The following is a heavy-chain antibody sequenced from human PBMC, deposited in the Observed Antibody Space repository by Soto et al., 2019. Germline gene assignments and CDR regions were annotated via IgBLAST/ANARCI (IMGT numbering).Heavy chain of an antibody. J-gene: IGHJ5*02. CDR3: ARAPGYSYATNWFDP. CDR2: INVGNGDT. Sequence: GASVKVSCKASGYTFTNYAMHWVRQAPGQRLEWMGWINVGNGDTKYSQKLQGRVTITRDTSASTAYMELSSLRSEDTAVYYCARAPGYSYATNWFDPWGQGTLVTVSS. D-gene: IGHD5-18*01. V-gene: IGHV1-3*01. CDR1: GYTFTNYA.